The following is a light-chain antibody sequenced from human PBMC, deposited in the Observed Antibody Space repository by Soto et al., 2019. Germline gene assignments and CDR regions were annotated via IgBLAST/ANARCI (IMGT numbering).Light chain of an antibody. J-gene: IGKJ1*01. V-gene: IGKV4-1*01. Sequence: DIVMTQSPDSLAVSLGERATINCKSSQSVLYSSNNKNYLAWYQQKPGQPPKLLIYWASTRESGVPDRFSGSGSGTEFNLTISSPQVEYLAVSYCQQYYSTPRTFGQVTKVEIK. CDR3: QQYYSTPRT. CDR2: WAS. CDR1: QSVLYSSNNKNY.